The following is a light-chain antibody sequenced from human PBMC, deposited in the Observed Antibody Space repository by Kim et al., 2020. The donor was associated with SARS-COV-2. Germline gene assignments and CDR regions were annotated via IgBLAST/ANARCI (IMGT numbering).Light chain of an antibody. CDR2: TSS. V-gene: IGKV1-5*01. CDR1: ENIVMW. Sequence: RHNMTCRANENIVMWLAWYQQTSGQPPKRLMYTSSTLQSGVPSRFRGSGFGTEFILTIDSLQPDDFASYYCQQYHSFFPWAFGQGTKVDIK. J-gene: IGKJ1*01. CDR3: QQYHSFFPWA.